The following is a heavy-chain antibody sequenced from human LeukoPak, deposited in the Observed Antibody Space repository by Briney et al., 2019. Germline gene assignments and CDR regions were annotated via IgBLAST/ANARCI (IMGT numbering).Heavy chain of an antibody. CDR2: ISSSSSTI. D-gene: IGHD1-26*01. CDR3: ARDDKDLTSGSYSEHFDY. Sequence: PGGSLRLSCAASGFTFSSYSMNWVRQAPGKGLEWVSYISSSSSTIYYADSVKGRFTISRDNAKNSLYLQMNSLRAEDTAVYYCARDDKDLTSGSYSEHFDYWGQGTLVTVSS. V-gene: IGHV3-48*01. J-gene: IGHJ4*02. CDR1: GFTFSSYS.